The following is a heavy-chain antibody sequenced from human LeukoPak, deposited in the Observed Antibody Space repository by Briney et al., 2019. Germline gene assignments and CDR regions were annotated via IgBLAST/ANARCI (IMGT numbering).Heavy chain of an antibody. J-gene: IGHJ1*01. CDR3: AKCAGYFQH. CDR2: IYNSGTT. CDR1: GGSISRGAYS. D-gene: IGHD6-13*01. V-gene: IGHV4-30-2*01. Sequence: SETLSLTCAVSGGSISRGAYSWSWIRQPPGKGLEWIVYIYNSGTTYYNPSLNSRVTISVDRSKNQFSLKLSSVAAADTAVYYCAKCAGYFQHWGQGALVTVCS.